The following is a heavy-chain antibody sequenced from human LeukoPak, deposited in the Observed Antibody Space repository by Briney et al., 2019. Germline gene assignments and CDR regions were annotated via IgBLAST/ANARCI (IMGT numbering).Heavy chain of an antibody. CDR2: ISSSGSTI. CDR1: GFTFSDCY. CDR3: ARDPLNYDFWSGYYVDY. J-gene: IGHJ4*02. D-gene: IGHD3-3*01. V-gene: IGHV3-11*01. Sequence: GGSLRLSCAASGFTFSDCYMSWIRQAPGKGLEWVSYISSSGSTIYYADSVKGRFTISRDNAKNSLYLQMNSLRAEDTAVYYCARDPLNYDFWSGYYVDYWGQGTLVTVSS.